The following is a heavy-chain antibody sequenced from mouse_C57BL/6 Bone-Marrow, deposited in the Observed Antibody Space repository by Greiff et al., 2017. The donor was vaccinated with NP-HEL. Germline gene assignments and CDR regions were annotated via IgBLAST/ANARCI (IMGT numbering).Heavy chain of an antibody. Sequence: EVKVVESGGDLVKPGGSLKLSCAASGFTFSSYGMSWVRQTPDKRLEWVATISSGGSYTYYPDSVKGRFTISRDNAKNTLYLQMSSLKSEDTAMYYCARPHYYGSRGFAYWGQGTLVTVSA. CDR1: GFTFSSYG. J-gene: IGHJ3*01. CDR2: ISSGGSYT. D-gene: IGHD1-1*01. CDR3: ARPHYYGSRGFAY. V-gene: IGHV5-6*01.